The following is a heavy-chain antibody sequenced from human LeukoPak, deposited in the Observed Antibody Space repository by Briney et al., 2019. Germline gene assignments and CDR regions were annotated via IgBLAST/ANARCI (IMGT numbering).Heavy chain of an antibody. Sequence: SETLSLTCAVYGGSFSGYYWSWIRQPPGKGLEWIGEINHSGSTNYNPSLKSRVTISVDTSKNQFSLKLSSVTAADTAVYYCARHFLTYYYGSGSSSYDAFDIWGQGTMVTVSS. CDR2: INHSGST. D-gene: IGHD3-10*01. CDR1: GGSFSGYY. J-gene: IGHJ3*02. CDR3: ARHFLTYYYGSGSSSYDAFDI. V-gene: IGHV4-34*01.